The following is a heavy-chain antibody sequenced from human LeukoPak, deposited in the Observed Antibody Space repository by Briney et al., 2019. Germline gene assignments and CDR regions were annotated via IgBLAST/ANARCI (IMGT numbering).Heavy chain of an antibody. Sequence: GGSLRLSCEASGFTFSTYWMKWVRQAPGKGLEWVANIKQDGSQKYYVDSVKGRFIISRDNAKNSLYLQENSVRAEDTAVYYCAREGTFGDYRASGDHWGQGALVTVSS. CDR1: GFTFSTYW. CDR2: IKQDGSQK. V-gene: IGHV3-7*03. J-gene: IGHJ4*02. D-gene: IGHD2-21*02. CDR3: AREGTFGDYRASGDH.